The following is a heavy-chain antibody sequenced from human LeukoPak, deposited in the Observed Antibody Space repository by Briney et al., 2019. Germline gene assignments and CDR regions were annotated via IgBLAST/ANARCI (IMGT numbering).Heavy chain of an antibody. CDR1: GFTFSNYY. J-gene: IGHJ4*02. CDR2: INTDGRST. D-gene: IGHD2-21*02. V-gene: IGHV3-74*01. CDR3: TRDAGTAGAERLDY. Sequence: PGGSPRLSCAASGFTFSNYYMHWVRRAPGKGLVWVSRINTDGRSTDYADSVKGRFTISRDNAKNTLYLQMNSLRAEDTAVYYCTRDAGTAGAERLDYWGQGPLVPVSS.